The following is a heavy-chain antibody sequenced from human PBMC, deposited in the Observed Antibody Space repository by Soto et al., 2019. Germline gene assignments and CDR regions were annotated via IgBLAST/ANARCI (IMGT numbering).Heavy chain of an antibody. Sequence: EVQLVESGGGLVKPGGSLRLSCAASGFTFSNAWMSWVRQAPGKGLEWVGRIKSKTDGGTTDYAAPVKGRVTISRDDSKNTLYLQMNSLKTEDTAVYYCTVWLYGATICYWGQGTLVTVSS. V-gene: IGHV3-15*01. D-gene: IGHD5-12*01. CDR1: GFTFSNAW. CDR3: TVWLYGATICY. J-gene: IGHJ4*02. CDR2: IKSKTDGGTT.